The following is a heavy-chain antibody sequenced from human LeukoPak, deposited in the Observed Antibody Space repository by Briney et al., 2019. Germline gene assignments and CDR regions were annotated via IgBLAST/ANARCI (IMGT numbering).Heavy chain of an antibody. V-gene: IGHV5-51*01. D-gene: IGHD6-13*01. J-gene: IGHJ4*02. CDR1: GYTFTTYW. CDR3: VRHGLGSSWFGFDY. Sequence: GESLKISCKGSGYTFTTYWIGWVRQMPGKGLEWMGIIYPGDSDSRYSPSFQGQVTISADTSISTAYLQWRSLKASDSAMYYCVRHGLGSSWFGFDYWGQGTLVTVSS. CDR2: IYPGDSDS.